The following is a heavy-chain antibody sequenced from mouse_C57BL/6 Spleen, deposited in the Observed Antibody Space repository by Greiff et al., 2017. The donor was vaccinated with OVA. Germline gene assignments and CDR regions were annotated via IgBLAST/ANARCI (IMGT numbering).Heavy chain of an antibody. D-gene: IGHD2-1*01. V-gene: IGHV1-52*01. CDR1: GYTFTSYW. CDR2: IDPSDSET. Sequence: QVQLQQPGAELVRPGSSVKLSCKASGYTFTSYWMHWVKQRPIQGLEWIGNIDPSDSETHYNQKFKDKATLTVDKSSSTAYMQLSSLTSEDSAVYYCATPLYYGNYAWCAYWGQGTLVTVSA. J-gene: IGHJ3*01. CDR3: ATPLYYGNYAWCAY.